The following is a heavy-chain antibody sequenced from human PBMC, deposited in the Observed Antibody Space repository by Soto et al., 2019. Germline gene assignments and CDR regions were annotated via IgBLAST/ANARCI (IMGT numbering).Heavy chain of an antibody. CDR1: SGSISTANW. CDR2: IYHSGST. D-gene: IGHD2-21*02. CDR3: ARRGGGVVLTATTPFDY. Sequence: QVPLQESGPRLVRPSGTLSLTCTVSSGSISTANWWSWVRRPPGRGLEWIGEIYHSGSTNYNLSLKSRVTLSVDKSKNQCSLRLSSVTAADTAMYYCARRGGGVVLTATTPFDYWGQGTLVTVSS. V-gene: IGHV4-4*02. J-gene: IGHJ4*02.